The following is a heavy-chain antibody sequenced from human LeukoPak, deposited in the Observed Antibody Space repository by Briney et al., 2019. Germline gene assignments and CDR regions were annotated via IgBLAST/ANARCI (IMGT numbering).Heavy chain of an antibody. Sequence: GSLRLSCAASGFTFSSYGMSWVRQAPGKGLEWVSAISDSDASTYYADSVKGRFTISRDNSKNTLYLQMNSLRAEDTAVYYCARDQRGYYDSSGYYAYWGQGTLVTVSS. D-gene: IGHD3-22*01. CDR2: ISDSDAST. CDR1: GFTFSSYG. V-gene: IGHV3-23*01. J-gene: IGHJ4*02. CDR3: ARDQRGYYDSSGYYAY.